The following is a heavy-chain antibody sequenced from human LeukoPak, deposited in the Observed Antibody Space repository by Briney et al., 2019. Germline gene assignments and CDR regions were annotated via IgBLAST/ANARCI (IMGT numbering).Heavy chain of an antibody. J-gene: IGHJ4*02. CDR1: GFTFSSYS. CDR3: ARAVGGYYPYYFDY. CDR2: ISSSSSYI. Sequence: GSLRLSCAASGFTFSSYSMNWVRQAPGKGLEWVSSISSSSSYIYYADSVKGRFTISRDNAKNSLYLQMNSLRAEDTAVYYCARAVGGYYPYYFDYWGQGTLVTVSS. D-gene: IGHD5-12*01. V-gene: IGHV3-21*01.